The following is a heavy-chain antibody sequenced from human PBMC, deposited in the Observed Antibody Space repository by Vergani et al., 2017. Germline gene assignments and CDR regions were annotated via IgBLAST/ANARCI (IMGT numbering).Heavy chain of an antibody. D-gene: IGHD3-3*01. CDR2: IYSGGSST. CDR1: GFTFSSYA. J-gene: IGHJ6*03. CDR3: AKGGYYDFWSGSSDYYYYYMDV. V-gene: IGHV3-23*03. Sequence: EVQLLESGGGLVQPGGSLRLSCAASGFTFSSYAMSCVRQAPGKGLEWVSVIYSGGSSTYYADSVKGRFTISRDNSKNTLYLQMNSLRAEDTAVYYCAKGGYYDFWSGSSDYYYYYMDVWGKGTTVTVSS.